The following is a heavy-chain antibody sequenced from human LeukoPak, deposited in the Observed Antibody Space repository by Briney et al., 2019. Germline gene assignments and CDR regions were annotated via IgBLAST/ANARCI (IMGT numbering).Heavy chain of an antibody. Sequence: ASVKVSCKASGYTFTSYYMHWVRQAPGQGLEWMGIINPSGGSTSYAQKFQGRVTMTRNTSISTAYMELSSLRSEDTAVYYCARGPPTVLLWFGERYYYYYYMDVRGKGTTVTISS. V-gene: IGHV1-46*01. CDR3: ARGPPTVLLWFGERYYYYYYMDV. D-gene: IGHD3-10*01. CDR1: GYTFTSYY. CDR2: INPSGGST. J-gene: IGHJ6*03.